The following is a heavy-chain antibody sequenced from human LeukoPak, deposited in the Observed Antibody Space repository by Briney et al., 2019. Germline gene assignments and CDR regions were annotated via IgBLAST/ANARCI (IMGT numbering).Heavy chain of an antibody. D-gene: IGHD1-20*01. CDR1: GFTFRDYV. CDR3: ARAAYNWN. Sequence: PGGSLRLSCAASGFTFRDYVMSWVRQAPGKGLEWVSYIDPSGTLHYADSVKGRFTISRDNGRNSLDLQLRSLRAEDTAVYYCARAAYNWNWGQGTLVTVSS. V-gene: IGHV3-11*01. J-gene: IGHJ4*02. CDR2: IDPSGTL.